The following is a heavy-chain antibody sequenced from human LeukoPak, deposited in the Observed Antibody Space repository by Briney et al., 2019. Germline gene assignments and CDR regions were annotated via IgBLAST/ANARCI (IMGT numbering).Heavy chain of an antibody. V-gene: IGHV4-34*01. J-gene: IGHJ6*03. Sequence: SETLSLTCAVYGGSFSGYYWSWIRQPPGKGLEWIGEINHSGSTNYNPSLKSRVTISVDTSKNQFSLKLSSVTAAATAGYYCARETSCSGGSCYSYYYYYMDVWGKGTTVTVSS. D-gene: IGHD2-15*01. CDR1: GGSFSGYY. CDR2: INHSGST. CDR3: ARETSCSGGSCYSYYYYYMDV.